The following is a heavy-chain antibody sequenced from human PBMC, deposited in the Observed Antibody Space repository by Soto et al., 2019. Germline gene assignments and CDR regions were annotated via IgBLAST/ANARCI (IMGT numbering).Heavy chain of an antibody. CDR3: AKEHYGDPDSVWYFDL. V-gene: IGHV3-30*18. CDR2: ISYDGSNK. Sequence: QVQLVESGGGVVQPGRSLRLSCAASGFTFSSYGMHWVRQAPGKGPEWVAVISYDGSNKYYADSVKGRFTISRDNSKNTLYLQMNSLRAEDTAVYYCAKEHYGDPDSVWYFDLWGRGTLVTVSS. D-gene: IGHD4-17*01. CDR1: GFTFSSYG. J-gene: IGHJ2*01.